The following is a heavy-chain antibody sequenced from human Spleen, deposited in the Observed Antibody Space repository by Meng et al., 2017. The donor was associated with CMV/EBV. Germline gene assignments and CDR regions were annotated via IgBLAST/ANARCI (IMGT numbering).Heavy chain of an antibody. CDR3: AKERGSDVFYYYYGVDV. CDR1: GFTFSRYT. D-gene: IGHD3-10*01. V-gene: IGHV3-21*01. CDR2: IGSSGSFI. Sequence: GGSLRLSCAASGFTFSRYTMNWVRQAPGKGLEWVSSIGSSGSFIYYADSVMGRFTISRDNAKNSLYLQMNSLRAEDTAVYYCAKERGSDVFYYYYGVDVWGQGTTVTVSS. J-gene: IGHJ6*02.